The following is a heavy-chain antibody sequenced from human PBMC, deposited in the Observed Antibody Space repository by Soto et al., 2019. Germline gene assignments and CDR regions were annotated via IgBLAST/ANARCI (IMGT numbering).Heavy chain of an antibody. CDR1: GFTFSNYG. CDR2: IWHDGNNK. V-gene: IGHV3-33*01. J-gene: IGHJ6*02. D-gene: IGHD1-26*01. CDR3: ASDLVGASDSYGLDV. Sequence: QVHLVESGGGVVQPGRSLRLSCAASGFTFSNYGMHWVRQAPGKGLEWVAIIWHDGNNKYYADSVRGRFIISRDNSKNRLYLQMNSLRAEDTAVYYCASDLVGASDSYGLDVRGQGTPVTVSS.